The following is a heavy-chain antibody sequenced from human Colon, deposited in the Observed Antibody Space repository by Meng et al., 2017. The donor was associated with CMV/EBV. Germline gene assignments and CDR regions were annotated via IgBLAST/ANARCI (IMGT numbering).Heavy chain of an antibody. Sequence: ASVKVSCKASGYTFTSYDINWVRQATGQGLEWMGWMNPNSGNTGYAQKFQGRVTITRNTSISTAYMELSSLRSEDTAVYYCAREGGDCSSTSCYTSTRGYYGMDVWGQGTTVTVSS. J-gene: IGHJ6*02. CDR1: GYTFTSYD. CDR2: MNPNSGNT. CDR3: AREGGDCSSTSCYTSTRGYYGMDV. V-gene: IGHV1-8*03. D-gene: IGHD2-2*02.